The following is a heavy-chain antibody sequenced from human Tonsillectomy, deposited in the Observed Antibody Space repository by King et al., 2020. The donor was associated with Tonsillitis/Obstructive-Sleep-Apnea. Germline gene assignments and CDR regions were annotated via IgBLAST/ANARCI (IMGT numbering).Heavy chain of an antibody. CDR1: GYTFSSYG. CDR3: ARVSAFAWELVPVDP. CDR2: IGAYNKDT. V-gene: IGHV1-18*01. Sequence: QLVQSGAEVKKPGASVKVSCKASGYTFSSYGIIWVRQAPGQGLEGMGWIGAYNKDTNYAQKFQGRVTMTTDTSTSTAYMELRSLRSDDTAVYYCARVSAFAWELVPVDPWGQGTLVTVSS. J-gene: IGHJ5*02. D-gene: IGHD1-26*01.